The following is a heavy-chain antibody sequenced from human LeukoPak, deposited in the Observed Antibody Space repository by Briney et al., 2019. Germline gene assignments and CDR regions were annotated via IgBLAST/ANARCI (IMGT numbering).Heavy chain of an antibody. V-gene: IGHV3-33*01. J-gene: IGHJ4*02. CDR2: IWYDGNNK. CDR1: GFTFSSYG. D-gene: IGHD4-23*01. Sequence: GGSLRLSCAASGFTFSSYGMHWVRQAPGKGLEWVALIWYDGNNKYYTDSVKGRFTISRDNSKNTLYLQMNSLRAEDTAVYYCARGPRGNYGGNPPGDYWGQGTLVTVSS. CDR3: ARGPRGNYGGNPPGDY.